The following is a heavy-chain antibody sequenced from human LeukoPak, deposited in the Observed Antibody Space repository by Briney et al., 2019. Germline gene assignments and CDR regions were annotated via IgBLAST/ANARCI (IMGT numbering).Heavy chain of an antibody. Sequence: PGGSLRLSCAASGFTFSSYAMHWVRQAPGKGLEWVAVISYDGSNKYYADSVKGRFTISRDNSKNTLFLQMNSLRAEDTAVFYCARGHYDSSAYYYVGYYWGQGTLVTVSS. D-gene: IGHD3-22*01. J-gene: IGHJ4*02. V-gene: IGHV3-30*04. CDR2: ISYDGSNK. CDR1: GFTFSSYA. CDR3: ARGHYDSSAYYYVGYY.